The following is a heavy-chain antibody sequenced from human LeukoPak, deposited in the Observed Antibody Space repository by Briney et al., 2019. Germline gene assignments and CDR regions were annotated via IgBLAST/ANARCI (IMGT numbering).Heavy chain of an antibody. J-gene: IGHJ5*01. CDR3: ARVAVAGPTGWFDS. V-gene: IGHV3-21*04. CDR1: GFALRSYS. Sequence: GGSLRLSCAASGFALRSYSVTWVRQAPGKGLEWVSSISSTSAYIYYAESVKGRFSISRDNVDNVVHLQMSSLRNEDTAFYYCARVAVAGPTGWFDSWGQGTLVTVSS. CDR2: ISSTSAYI. D-gene: IGHD6-19*01.